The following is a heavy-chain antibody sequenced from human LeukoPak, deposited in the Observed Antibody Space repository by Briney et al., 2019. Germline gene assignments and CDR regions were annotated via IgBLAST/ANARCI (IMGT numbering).Heavy chain of an antibody. CDR1: GFTFSGHW. D-gene: IGHD1-14*01. V-gene: IGHV3-7*01. CDR2: INQGGSDK. CDR3: TRDRSRAEDD. Sequence: GGSLRLSCAPSGFTFSGHWMSWVRQAPGKGLEWVANINQGGSDKYYVDSVKGRFTISRDNANNLLYLQMNSLGGEDTAVYYCTRDRSRAEDDWGQGTLVTVSS. J-gene: IGHJ4*02.